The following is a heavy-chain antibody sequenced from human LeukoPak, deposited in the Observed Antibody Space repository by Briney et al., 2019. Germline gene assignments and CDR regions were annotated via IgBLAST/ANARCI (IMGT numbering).Heavy chain of an antibody. CDR2: IDIPGNT. Sequence: GGSLRLSCAASGFTLSTYDTHWVRQATGKGLEWVSGIDIPGNTYYPDSVKGRFTMSRESAKNSLYLQMNSLRAGDTAVYYCARVEYYDFWSGYYWSGDREGHYFDYWGQGTLVTVSP. CDR1: GFTLSTYD. J-gene: IGHJ4*02. V-gene: IGHV3-13*01. CDR3: ARVEYYDFWSGYYWSGDREGHYFDY. D-gene: IGHD3-3*01.